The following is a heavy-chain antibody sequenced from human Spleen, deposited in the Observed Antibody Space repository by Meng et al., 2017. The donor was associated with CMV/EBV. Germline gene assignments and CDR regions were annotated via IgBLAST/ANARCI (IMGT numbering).Heavy chain of an antibody. CDR2: INPNSGGT. D-gene: IGHD3-22*01. CDR1: YY. CDR3: ARARLYYDDSSGYVDGPNWFDP. V-gene: IGHV1-2*02. J-gene: IGHJ5*02. Sequence: YYMHWVRQAPGQGLEWMGWINPNSGGTNYAQKFQGRVTMTRDTSISTAYMELSRLRSDDTAVYYCARARLYYDDSSGYVDGPNWFDPWGQGTLVTVSS.